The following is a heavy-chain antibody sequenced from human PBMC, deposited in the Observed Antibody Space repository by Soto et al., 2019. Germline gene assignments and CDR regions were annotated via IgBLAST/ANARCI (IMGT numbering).Heavy chain of an antibody. CDR1: GYSFTSYW. CDR2: IYPGDSDT. Sequence: PGESLKISCKGSGYSFTSYWIGWVRQMPGKGLEWMGIIYPGDSDTRYSPSFQGQVTISADKSISTAYLQWSSLKASDTAMYYCARHPVPAAIGRYNWFDPWGQGTLVTVSS. CDR3: ARHPVPAAIGRYNWFDP. V-gene: IGHV5-51*01. J-gene: IGHJ5*02. D-gene: IGHD2-2*01.